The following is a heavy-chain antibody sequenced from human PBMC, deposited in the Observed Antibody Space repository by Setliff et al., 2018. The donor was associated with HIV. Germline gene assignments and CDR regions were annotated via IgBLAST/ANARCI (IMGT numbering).Heavy chain of an antibody. J-gene: IGHJ5*02. D-gene: IGHD3-22*01. CDR2: ISAYHHKT. CDR3: ARDKEKRSYNNSDGHYDWFDT. V-gene: IGHV1-18*01. Sequence: ASVKVSCKASGYTFKSYGITWVRQAPGQGLEWMGWISAYHHKTNYAQKLQGRVTMTTDTSTSTAYMGLRSLRSEDTAVYYCARDKEKRSYNNSDGHYDWFDTWGQGTLVTVSS. CDR1: GYTFKSYG.